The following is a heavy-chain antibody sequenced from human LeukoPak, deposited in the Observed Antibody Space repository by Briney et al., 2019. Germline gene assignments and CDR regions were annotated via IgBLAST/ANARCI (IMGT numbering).Heavy chain of an antibody. V-gene: IGHV3-48*03. CDR1: GFTFSSYE. CDR3: ATYWNDVFQGMDV. Sequence: PGGSLRLSCAASGFTFSSYEMNWVRQAPGKGLEWVSYISMSGSTIYYADSVKGRFTISRDNAKNSLYLQMGSLRAEDTAIYYCATYWNDVFQGMDVWGQGTTVTVSS. D-gene: IGHD1-1*01. J-gene: IGHJ6*02. CDR2: ISMSGSTI.